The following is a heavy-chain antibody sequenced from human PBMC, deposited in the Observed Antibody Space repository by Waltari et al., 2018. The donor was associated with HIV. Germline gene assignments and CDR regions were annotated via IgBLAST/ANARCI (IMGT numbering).Heavy chain of an antibody. CDR1: GFTFRRYS. Sequence: EVQLVESGGGLVQPGGSLRLSCAASGFTFRRYSWNWSRQAPGKGLEWVSYISSTSNTIYYADSVKGRFTVSRDNAKNSLSLQMNSLRAEDTAVYFCAKEVVALPHYYYYGLDVWGQGTTVTVSS. CDR2: ISSTSNTI. V-gene: IGHV3-48*04. CDR3: AKEVVALPHYYYYGLDV. D-gene: IGHD2-15*01. J-gene: IGHJ6*02.